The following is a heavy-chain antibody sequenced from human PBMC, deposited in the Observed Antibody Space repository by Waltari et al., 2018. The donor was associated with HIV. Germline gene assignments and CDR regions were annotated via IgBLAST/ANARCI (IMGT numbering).Heavy chain of an antibody. J-gene: IGHJ5*02. CDR1: GYTFIGYY. D-gene: IGHD3-22*01. CDR3: ARTYYYDSSGYYAP. V-gene: IGHV1-2*02. CDR2: IDPNSGDT. Sequence: QVQLVQSGAEVKKPGASVKVSCKASGYTFIGYYIYWVRQAPGRGLEWMGWIDPNSGDTNYAQKFQGRVTMTRDTSISTAYMELSRLRPDDTVVYYCARTYYYDSSGYYAPWGQGTLVTVSS.